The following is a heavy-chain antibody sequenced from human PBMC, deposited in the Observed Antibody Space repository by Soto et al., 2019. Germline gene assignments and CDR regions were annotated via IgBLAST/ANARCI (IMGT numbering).Heavy chain of an antibody. CDR3: TRIDRTAWDFDS. CDR1: GGSISGSGYY. CDR2: IHYSGSK. J-gene: IGHJ4*02. D-gene: IGHD2-21*02. V-gene: IGHV4-31*03. Sequence: QGQLQESGPGLVNASQTLSLTCSVSGGSISGSGYYWSWVRQAPGEGLERIGYIHYSGSKNYSRSLNARLTMSVDTSRDQCYLKSSSVTAADMAVYYYTRIDRTAWDFDSWGQGLLVAVPS.